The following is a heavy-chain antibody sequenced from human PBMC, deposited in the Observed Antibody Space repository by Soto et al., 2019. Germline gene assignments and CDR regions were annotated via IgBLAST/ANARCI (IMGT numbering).Heavy chain of an antibody. V-gene: IGHV5-10-1*01. J-gene: IGHJ6*02. CDR3: ARHRRYCSGGSYYSYYYYYYGMDV. CDR1: GYSFTSYW. CDR2: IDPSDSYT. D-gene: IGHD2-15*01. Sequence: GESLKISCKGSGYSFTSYWISWVRQMPGKGLEWMGRIDPSDSYTNYSPSFQGHVTISADKSISTAYLQWSSLKASDTAMYYCARHRRYCSGGSYYSYYYYYYGMDVWGQGTTVTVSS.